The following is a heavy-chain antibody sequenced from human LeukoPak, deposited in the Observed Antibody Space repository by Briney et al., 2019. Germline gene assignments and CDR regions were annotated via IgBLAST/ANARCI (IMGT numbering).Heavy chain of an antibody. CDR2: IRSKAYGGTT. Sequence: GGSLRLSCTASGFAFGDYSMNWVRQAPGKGLEWVGFIRSKAYGGTTEYAASVKGRFTISRDNSKNTLYLQMNSLRAEDTAVYYCARGPSGYHNTGGQGTLVTVSS. CDR1: GFAFGDYS. CDR3: ARGPSGYHNT. D-gene: IGHD5-12*01. V-gene: IGHV3-49*04. J-gene: IGHJ4*02.